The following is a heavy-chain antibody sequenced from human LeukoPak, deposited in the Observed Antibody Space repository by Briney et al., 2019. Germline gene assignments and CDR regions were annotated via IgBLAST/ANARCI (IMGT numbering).Heavy chain of an antibody. CDR1: GYTFTGYY. V-gene: IGHV1-2*02. CDR3: ASGQGVDIVATIAYYFDY. J-gene: IGHJ4*02. D-gene: IGHD5-12*01. Sequence: ASVKVSCKASGYTFTGYYMHWVRQAPGQGLEWMGWINPNSGGTNYAQKFQGRVTMTRDTSISTAYMELSRLRSEDTAVYYCASGQGVDIVATIAYYFDYWGQGTLVTVSS. CDR2: INPNSGGT.